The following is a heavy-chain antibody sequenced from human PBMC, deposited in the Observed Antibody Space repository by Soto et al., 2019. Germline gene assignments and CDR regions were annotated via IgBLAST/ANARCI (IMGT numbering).Heavy chain of an antibody. D-gene: IGHD2-2*01. Sequence: GGSLRLSCAASGFTFSSYAMSWVRQDPGKELEWVSAISGRSGSTYYADSVKGRFTISRDNSKNTLYLQMNSLRAEDTAVYYCAVIFVVVPTAMGPGTGCGQRTLVTVSS. CDR3: AVIFVVVPTAMGPGTG. J-gene: IGHJ4*02. V-gene: IGHV3-23*01. CDR2: ISGRSGST. CDR1: GFTFSSYA.